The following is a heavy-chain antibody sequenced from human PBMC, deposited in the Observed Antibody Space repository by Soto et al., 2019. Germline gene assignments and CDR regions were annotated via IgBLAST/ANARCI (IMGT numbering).Heavy chain of an antibody. V-gene: IGHV4-34*01. CDR3: ARGQLGTLLRGVTNWFES. Sequence: QVQLQQWGAGLLKPSETLSLTCAVYGGSFSGHYWNWIRRPPGKGGEWIGEVNHSGSAHYNPSLKSRISMSVDTLKDQISLQLSSVTAADTAVYYCARGQLGTLLRGVTNWFESWGQGTLVTVSS. D-gene: IGHD3-10*01. CDR2: VNHSGSA. J-gene: IGHJ5*01. CDR1: GGSFSGHY.